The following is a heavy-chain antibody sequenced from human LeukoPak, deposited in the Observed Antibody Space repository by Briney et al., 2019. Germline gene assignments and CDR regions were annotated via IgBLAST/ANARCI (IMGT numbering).Heavy chain of an antibody. CDR1: GGSISSYY. CDR3: AKGVYLYYYYYMDV. D-gene: IGHD2-8*01. V-gene: IGHV4-4*09. J-gene: IGHJ6*03. Sequence: SETLSLTCTVSGGSISSYYWSWIRQPPGKGLEWIGYIYTSGSTNYNPSLKCRVTISVDTSKNQFSLKLSSVTAADTAVYYCAKGVYLYYYYYMDVWGKGTTVTVSS. CDR2: IYTSGST.